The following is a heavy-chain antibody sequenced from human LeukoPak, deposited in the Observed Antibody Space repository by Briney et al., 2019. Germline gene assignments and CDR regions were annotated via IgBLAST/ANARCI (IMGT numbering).Heavy chain of an antibody. D-gene: IGHD3-10*01. CDR1: GGSFSGYY. Sequence: PSETLSLTCAVYGGSFSGYYWSWIRQPPGKGLEWIGEINHSGSTNYNPSLKSRVTISVDTSKNQFSLKLSSVTAADTAVYYCATAHYYGSGSYYNGDNYFDYWGQGTLVTVSS. J-gene: IGHJ4*02. CDR3: ATAHYYGSGSYYNGDNYFDY. CDR2: INHSGST. V-gene: IGHV4-34*01.